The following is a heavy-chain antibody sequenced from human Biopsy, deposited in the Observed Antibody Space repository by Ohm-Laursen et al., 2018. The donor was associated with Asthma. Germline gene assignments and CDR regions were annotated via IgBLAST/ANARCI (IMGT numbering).Heavy chain of an antibody. J-gene: IGHJ3*02. D-gene: IGHD6-19*01. CDR3: ARDLRYSSGWYPDAFDI. Sequence: ASVKVSCNASGYTFTSYAMHWVRQAPGQRLEWMGWINAGNGNTKYSQKFQGRVTITRDTSASTAYMELSSLRSEDTAVYYCARDLRYSSGWYPDAFDIWGQGTMVTVSS. CDR1: GYTFTSYA. V-gene: IGHV1-3*01. CDR2: INAGNGNT.